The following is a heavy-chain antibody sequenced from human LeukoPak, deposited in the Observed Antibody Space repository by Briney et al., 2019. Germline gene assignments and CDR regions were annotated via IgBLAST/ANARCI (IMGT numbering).Heavy chain of an antibody. J-gene: IGHJ4*02. Sequence: KTSETLSLTCTVSGGSISDNYWSWIRQPPGKGLERIGYAYYSGHTNYNSSLKSRVTMSLDTSKSQFSLRLSSVTAADTAVYFCARHPFATPFDYWGPGTLVTVSS. D-gene: IGHD2-15*01. CDR3: ARHPFATPFDY. CDR2: AYYSGHT. V-gene: IGHV4-59*08. CDR1: GGSISDNY.